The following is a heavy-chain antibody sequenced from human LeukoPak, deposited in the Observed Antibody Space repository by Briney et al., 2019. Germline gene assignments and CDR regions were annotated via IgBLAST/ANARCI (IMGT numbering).Heavy chain of an antibody. CDR1: GGSISSYY. V-gene: IGHV4-59*01. CDR3: ARVHYYGSGLSSYCDY. J-gene: IGHJ4*02. Sequence: SETLSLTCTVPGGSISSYYWSWIRQPPGKGLEWIGYIYYSGSTKYNPSLKSRVTISVDTSKNQFSLRLNSVTAADTAVYYCARVHYYGSGLSSYCDYWGQGTLVTVS. CDR2: IYYSGST. D-gene: IGHD3-10*01.